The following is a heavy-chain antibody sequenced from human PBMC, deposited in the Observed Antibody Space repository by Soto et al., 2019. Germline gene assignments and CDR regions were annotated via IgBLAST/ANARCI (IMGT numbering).Heavy chain of an antibody. CDR1: CGSISSYY. CDR2: IYYSGST. CDR3: ARQGPYGMDV. Sequence: PSATLSLTCPGSCGSISSYYWSWIRQPPGKGLEWIGYIYYSGSTNYNPSLKSRVTISVDTSKNQFSLKLSSVTAADSAVYYCARQGPYGMDVWGQGTTVTVSS. V-gene: IGHV4-59*08. J-gene: IGHJ6*02.